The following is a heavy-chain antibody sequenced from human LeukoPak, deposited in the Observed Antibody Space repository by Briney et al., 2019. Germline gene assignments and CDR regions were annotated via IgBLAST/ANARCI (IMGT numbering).Heavy chain of an antibody. D-gene: IGHD2-2*01. CDR1: GFTFSSYA. CDR3: AREDCSSTSCYLAAFDI. V-gene: IGHV3-21*01. CDR2: ISSSSSYI. Sequence: PGGSLRLSCAASGFTFSSYAMSWVRQAPGKGLEWVSSISSSSSYIYYADSVKGRFTISRDNAKNSLYLQMNSLRAEDTAVYYCAREDCSSTSCYLAAFDIWGQGTMVTVSS. J-gene: IGHJ3*02.